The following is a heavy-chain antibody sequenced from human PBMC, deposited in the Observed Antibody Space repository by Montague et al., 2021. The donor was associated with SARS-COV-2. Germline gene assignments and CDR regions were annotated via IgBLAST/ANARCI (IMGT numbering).Heavy chain of an antibody. Sequence: PALVTPTQTLTLTCTFSGFSLSTSGMCVSWIRQPPGKALEWLARXDWDDDKYYSTSLKTRLTISKDTSKNQVVLTMTNMDPVDTATYYCARTTMITFGGVIVPFDYWGQGTLVTVSS. CDR3: ARTTMITFGGVIVPFDY. CDR2: XDWDDDK. CDR1: GFSLSTSGMC. D-gene: IGHD3-16*02. J-gene: IGHJ4*02. V-gene: IGHV2-70*11.